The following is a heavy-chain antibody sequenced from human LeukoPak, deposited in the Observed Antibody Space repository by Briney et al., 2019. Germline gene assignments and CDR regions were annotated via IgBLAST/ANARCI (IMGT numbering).Heavy chain of an antibody. Sequence: APVKVSCKASGYTFTGYYMHWVRQAPGQGLEWMGWINPNSGGTNYAQKFQGRVTMTRDTSISTAYMELSRLRSDDTAVYYCARVESCSSTSCYFHWFDPWGQGTLVTVSS. D-gene: IGHD2-2*01. CDR1: GYTFTGYY. CDR3: ARVESCSSTSCYFHWFDP. J-gene: IGHJ5*02. CDR2: INPNSGGT. V-gene: IGHV1-2*02.